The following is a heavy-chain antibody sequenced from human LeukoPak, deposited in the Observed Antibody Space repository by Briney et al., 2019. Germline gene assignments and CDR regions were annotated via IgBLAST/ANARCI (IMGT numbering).Heavy chain of an antibody. V-gene: IGHV3-66*01. J-gene: IGHJ4*02. CDR2: IYSGGST. CDR3: ARDLAVAGTRTFDY. Sequence: GGSLRLSCAASGFTVSSNYMSWVREAPGKGLEWVSVIYSGGSTYYADSVKGRFTISRDNSKNTLHLQMNSLRPEDTAVYYCARDLAVAGTRTFDYWGQGTLVTVSS. D-gene: IGHD6-19*01. CDR1: GFTVSSNY.